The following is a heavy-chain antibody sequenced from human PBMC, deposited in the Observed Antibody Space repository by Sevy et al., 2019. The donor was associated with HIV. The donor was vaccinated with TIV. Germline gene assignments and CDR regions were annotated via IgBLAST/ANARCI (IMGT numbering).Heavy chain of an antibody. CDR1: GFTLSSYA. J-gene: IGHJ3*02. CDR2: ISGSGGST. CDR3: AKDQIGSSGYYPDAFDI. V-gene: IGHV3-23*01. D-gene: IGHD3-22*01. Sequence: GGSLRLSCAASGFTLSSYAMNWVRQAPGKGLEWVSAISGSGGSTYYADSVKGRFTISRDNSKNTLYLQMNSLRAEDTAVYYCAKDQIGSSGYYPDAFDIWGQGTMVTVSS.